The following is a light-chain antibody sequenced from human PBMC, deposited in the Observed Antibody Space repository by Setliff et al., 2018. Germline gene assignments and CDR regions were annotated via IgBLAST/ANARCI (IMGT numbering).Light chain of an antibody. J-gene: IGLJ2*01. CDR2: DNN. CDR1: SSNIGNNY. V-gene: IGLV1-51*01. CDR3: GTWDSSLSAGDVV. Sequence: QSVLTQPPSVSAAPGQKVTISCSGSSSNIGNNYVSWYQQLPGTAPKPLIYDNNKRPSGIPDRFSGSKSGTSATLGITGLQTGDEADYYCGTWDSSLSAGDVVFGGGTKVT.